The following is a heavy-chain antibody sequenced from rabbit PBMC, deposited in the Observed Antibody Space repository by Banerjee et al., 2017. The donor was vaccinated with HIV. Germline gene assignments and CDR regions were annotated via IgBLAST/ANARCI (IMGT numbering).Heavy chain of an antibody. CDR1: GIDFSRCG. CDR3: VRDDYGDIDL. CDR2: IYPDDDST. Sequence: QEQLKETGGGLVQPGGSLTLSCKASGIDFSRCGISWVRQAPGKGLEWIACIYPDDDSTYYASWVNGRFTISSHNAQNTLYLQMNGLTAADTATYFCVRDDYGDIDLWGPGTLVTVS. D-gene: IGHD2-1*01. V-gene: IGHV1S47*01. J-gene: IGHJ4*01.